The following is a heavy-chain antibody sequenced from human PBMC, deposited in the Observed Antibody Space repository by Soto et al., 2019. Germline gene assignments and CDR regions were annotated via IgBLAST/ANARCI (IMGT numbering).Heavy chain of an antibody. J-gene: IGHJ4*02. D-gene: IGHD5-18*01. Sequence: QVQLVESGGGVVQPGRSLRLSCVVSGFTFRSHGMHWVRQAPGKGLEWLAVISNDGNTRYYADSVKGRFTISRDNSRDTLNLQMTTLRPEDTAVYYWAKDREDTAMTLDYWGQGTRVTVSS. CDR1: GFTFRSHG. CDR3: AKDREDTAMTLDY. V-gene: IGHV3-30*18. CDR2: ISNDGNTR.